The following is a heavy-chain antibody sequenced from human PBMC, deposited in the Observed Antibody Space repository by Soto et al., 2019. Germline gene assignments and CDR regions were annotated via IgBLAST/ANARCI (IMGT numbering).Heavy chain of an antibody. V-gene: IGHV3-30*18. CDR1: GFIFNTYG. Sequence: GGSLRLSCAASGFIFNTYGMHWVRQAPGKGLEWVAVISYDGSNKYYAGSVKGRLTISRDNSKNTLYLQMNSLRAEDTAVYYCAKGQHYSTTSCYFYFYGMDVWGQGTKVTVSS. CDR3: AKGQHYSTTSCYFYFYGMDV. CDR2: ISYDGSNK. J-gene: IGHJ6*02. D-gene: IGHD2-2*01.